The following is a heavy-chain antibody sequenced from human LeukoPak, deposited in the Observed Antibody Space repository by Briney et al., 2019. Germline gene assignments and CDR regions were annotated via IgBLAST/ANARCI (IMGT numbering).Heavy chain of an antibody. Sequence: GGSLRLSCAASGFTFTSYYMSWVRQAPGKGLEWVANIKQDGSEKYYVDSVKGRFTISRDNAKNSLYLQMNSLRAEDTAVYHCARGGGSPDYWGQGTLVTVSP. D-gene: IGHD3-16*01. CDR1: GFTFTSYY. J-gene: IGHJ4*02. CDR3: ARGGGSPDY. CDR2: IKQDGSEK. V-gene: IGHV3-7*01.